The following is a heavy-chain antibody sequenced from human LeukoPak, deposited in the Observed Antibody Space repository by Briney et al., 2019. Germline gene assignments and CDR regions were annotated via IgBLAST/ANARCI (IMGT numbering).Heavy chain of an antibody. CDR1: GGSISSGGYY. D-gene: IGHD3-10*01. CDR2: IYYSGST. CDR3: AGRRGLNNWFDP. V-gene: IGHV4-61*08. Sequence: SETLSLTCTVSGGSISSGGYYWSWIRQHPGKGLEWIGYIYYSGSTNYNPSLKSRVTISVDTSKNQFSLKLSSVTAADTAVYYCAGRRGLNNWFDPWGQRTLVTVSS. J-gene: IGHJ5*02.